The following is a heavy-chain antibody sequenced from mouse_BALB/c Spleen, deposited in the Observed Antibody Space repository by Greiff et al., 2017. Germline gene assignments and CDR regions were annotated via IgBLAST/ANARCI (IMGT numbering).Heavy chain of an antibody. D-gene: IGHD2-2*01. V-gene: IGHV1-82*01. CDR3: ARSGYGYVYFDY. CDR2: IYPGDGDT. Sequence: VQLQQSGPELVKPGASVKISCKASGYAFSSSWMNWVKQRPGQGLEWIGRIYPGDGDTNYNGKFKGKATLTADKSSSTAYMQLSSLTSVDSAVYFCARSGYGYVYFDYWGQGTTLTVSS. J-gene: IGHJ2*01. CDR1: GYAFSSSW.